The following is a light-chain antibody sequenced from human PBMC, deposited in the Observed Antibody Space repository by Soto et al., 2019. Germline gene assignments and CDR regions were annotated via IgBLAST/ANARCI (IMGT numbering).Light chain of an antibody. CDR1: SSDVGGYNY. CDR3: SSYTSSRTLV. J-gene: IGLJ1*01. CDR2: EVS. V-gene: IGLV2-14*01. Sequence: QPASVSGSPGQSITISCTGTSSDVGGYNYVSWYQHHPGKAPKLMIYEVSYRPSGVSNRFSGSKSGNTASLIISGLQAEDEADYYCSSYTSSRTLVFGTGTKVTVL.